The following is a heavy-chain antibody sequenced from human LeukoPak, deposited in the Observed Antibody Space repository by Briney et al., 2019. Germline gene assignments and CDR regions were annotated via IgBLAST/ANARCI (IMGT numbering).Heavy chain of an antibody. CDR3: ARPNHAISIAADRTLDY. D-gene: IGHD6-13*01. J-gene: IGHJ4*02. CDR2: INPNSGGT. Sequence: ASGNVSCKASGYTFTGYYLHWVRQAPGQGLEWMGWINPNSGGTNYAKKFQGRVTMNRDTSISTAYMELSRLRSDDTAVYYCARPNHAISIAADRTLDYWGQGTLVTVSS. CDR1: GYTFTGYY. V-gene: IGHV1-2*02.